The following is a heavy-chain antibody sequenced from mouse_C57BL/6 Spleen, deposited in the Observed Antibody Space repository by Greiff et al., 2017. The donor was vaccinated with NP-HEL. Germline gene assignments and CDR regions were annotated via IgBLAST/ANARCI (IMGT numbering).Heavy chain of an antibody. CDR2: IHPNSGST. V-gene: IGHV1-64*01. J-gene: IGHJ2*01. D-gene: IGHD5-5*01. CDR3: ASRDYLYYFDC. CDR1: GYTFTSYW. Sequence: QVQLQQSGAELVKPGASVKLSCKASGYTFTSYWMHWVKQRPGQGLEWIGMIHPNSGSTNYNEKFKSKATLTVDKSSSTAYMQLSSLTSEDSAVYYCASRDYLYYFDCWGQGTTLTVSS.